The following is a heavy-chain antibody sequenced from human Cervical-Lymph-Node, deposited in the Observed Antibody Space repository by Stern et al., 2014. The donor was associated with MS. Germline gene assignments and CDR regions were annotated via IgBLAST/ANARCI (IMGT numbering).Heavy chain of an antibody. CDR1: GFTFSDYY. J-gene: IGHJ4*02. CDR3: VRDLCKSRICYPFDY. Sequence: VQLEESGGGLVKAGGSLRLSCAASGFTFSDYYMSWIRQAPGKGLEWGSYISRGGTSVYYAESVEGRFTVSRDNAKNSLFLQMNSLRAEDTAIYYCVRDLCKSRICYPFDYWGQGTPVTVPS. D-gene: IGHD2-15*01. V-gene: IGHV3-11*01. CDR2: ISRGGTSV.